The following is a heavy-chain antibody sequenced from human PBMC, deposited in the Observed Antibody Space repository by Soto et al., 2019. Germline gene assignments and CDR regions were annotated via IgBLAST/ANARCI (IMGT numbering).Heavy chain of an antibody. V-gene: IGHV3-30*18. CDR3: AKDIALVRGVIIDMDV. CDR2: ISYDGDNK. CDR1: GFTFSNYG. D-gene: IGHD3-10*01. Sequence: QVQLVESGGGVVQPGRSLRLSCAASGFTFSNYGMHWVRQAPGKGLEWVAVISYDGDNKYYADSVKGRFTISRDYSKNTLYLQMNSLRPEDTAVYYCAKDIALVRGVIIDMDVWGQGTTVTVSS. J-gene: IGHJ6*02.